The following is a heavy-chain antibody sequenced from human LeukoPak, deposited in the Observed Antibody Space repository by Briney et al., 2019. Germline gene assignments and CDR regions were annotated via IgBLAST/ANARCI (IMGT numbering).Heavy chain of an antibody. CDR3: ARGTERASWFDP. J-gene: IGHJ5*02. Sequence: SGTLSLTCAVSGGSIKSNNWWSWVRQPPGKGLEWIGEIYHSGSTNYNPSLESRVTVSVDKSKNQFSLDLSSVTAADTAVYYCARGTERASWFDPWGQGTLVTVSS. CDR2: IYHSGST. D-gene: IGHD1-1*01. V-gene: IGHV4-4*02. CDR1: GGSIKSNNW.